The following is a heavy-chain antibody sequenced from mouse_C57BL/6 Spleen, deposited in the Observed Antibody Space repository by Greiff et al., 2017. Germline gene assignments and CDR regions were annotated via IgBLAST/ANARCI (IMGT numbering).Heavy chain of an antibody. CDR1: GYTFTSYW. CDR2: IDPSDSYT. D-gene: IGHD2-5*01. CDR3: ARRIVTTLGFDY. V-gene: IGHV1-50*01. J-gene: IGHJ2*01. Sequence: QVQLQQPGAELVKPGASVKLSCKASGYTFTSYWMQWVKQRPGQGLEWIGEIDPSDSYTNYNQKFTGKATLTVDTSSSTAYMQLSNLTSEDSAVYYCARRIVTTLGFDYWGQGTTLTVSS.